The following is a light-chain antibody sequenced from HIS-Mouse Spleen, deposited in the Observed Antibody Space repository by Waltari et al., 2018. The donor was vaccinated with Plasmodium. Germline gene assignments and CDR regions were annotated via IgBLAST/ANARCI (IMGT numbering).Light chain of an antibody. CDR2: EDS. J-gene: IGLJ3*02. CDR1: ALPNKY. Sequence: SYELTQPPSVSVSPAQTARITCSGDALPNKYAYWYQQKSGQAPVLVIYEDSKRPPGIPERFSGSSSGTMATLTISGAQVEDEADYYCYSTDSSGNHRVFGGGTKLTVL. CDR3: YSTDSSGNHRV. V-gene: IGLV3-10*01.